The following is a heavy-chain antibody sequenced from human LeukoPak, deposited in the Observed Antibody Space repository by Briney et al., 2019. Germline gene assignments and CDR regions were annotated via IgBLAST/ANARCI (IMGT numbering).Heavy chain of an antibody. CDR2: ITNDGSST. D-gene: IGHD4-17*01. J-gene: IGHJ4*02. CDR3: ARASNYGDYGN. Sequence: GGSLRLSCAASGLTFSSHWMHWVRQAPGKGLVWVSRITNDGSSTTYADSVKGRFTISRDNAKNMLYLQVNSLRAEDTAVYYCARASNYGDYGNWGQGTLVTVSS. V-gene: IGHV3-74*01. CDR1: GLTFSSHW.